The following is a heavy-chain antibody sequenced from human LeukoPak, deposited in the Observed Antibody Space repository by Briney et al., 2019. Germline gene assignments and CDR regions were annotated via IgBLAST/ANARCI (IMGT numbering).Heavy chain of an antibody. J-gene: IGHJ4*02. V-gene: IGHV1-2*02. D-gene: IGHD4-17*01. CDR3: ARSARSPPTVTYGDYYDY. CDR1: GYTFTGYY. Sequence: ASVKVSCKASGYTFTGYYIHWVRQAPGQGLEWMGWIIPNSGGAEYAQKFQDRVTMTRDTSTSTAYLELSSLTSGDTAVYYCARSARSPPTVTYGDYYDYWGQGTLVTVSS. CDR2: IIPNSGGA.